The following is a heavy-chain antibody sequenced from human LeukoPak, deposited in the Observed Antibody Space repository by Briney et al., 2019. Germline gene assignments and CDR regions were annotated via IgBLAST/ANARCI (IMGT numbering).Heavy chain of an antibody. J-gene: IGHJ6*02. CDR3: ARAGDTVTSEDYYYYGLDV. D-gene: IGHD4-17*01. CDR2: IYCSGST. V-gene: IGHV4-59*01. CDR1: GGSISSYY. Sequence: KSSETLSLTCTVSGGSISSYYWTWIRQPPGKGLEWIGYIYCSGSTKYNPSLKSRVTISLDTSKNQFSLKLSSVTAADTAVYYCARAGDTVTSEDYYYYGLDVWGRGTTVTVSS.